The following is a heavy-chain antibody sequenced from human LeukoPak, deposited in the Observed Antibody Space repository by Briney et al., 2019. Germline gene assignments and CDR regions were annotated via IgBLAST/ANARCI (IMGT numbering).Heavy chain of an antibody. Sequence: GGSLRLSCAASGFTFSSYSMNWVRQAPGKGLEWVSSISSSGTYVYYADSVKGRFTISRDNAKNSLSLQMNSLRADDAAVYYCARADCSGGSCYVRYYGVDVWGQGTTVTVSS. V-gene: IGHV3-21*01. CDR1: GFTFSSYS. CDR2: ISSSGTYV. D-gene: IGHD2-15*01. CDR3: ARADCSGGSCYVRYYGVDV. J-gene: IGHJ6*02.